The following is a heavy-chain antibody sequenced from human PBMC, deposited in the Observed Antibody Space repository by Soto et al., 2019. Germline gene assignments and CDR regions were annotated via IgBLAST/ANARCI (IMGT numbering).Heavy chain of an antibody. V-gene: IGHV4-39*01. Sequence: SETLSLTCTVSGGSISNSSYYWGWIRQPPGKGLEWIGSIYYSGTTYYNPSLKSRVTISVETSKNQFSLKLSSVTAADTAVFYCARHRGYYDILTGYYTELNFDYWGQGTLVPSPQ. CDR2: IYYSGTT. D-gene: IGHD3-9*01. CDR1: GGSISNSSYY. J-gene: IGHJ4*02. CDR3: ARHRGYYDILTGYYTELNFDY.